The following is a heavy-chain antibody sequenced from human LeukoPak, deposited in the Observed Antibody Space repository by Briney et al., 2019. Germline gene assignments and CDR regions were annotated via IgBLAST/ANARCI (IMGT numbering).Heavy chain of an antibody. V-gene: IGHV4-59*12. D-gene: IGHD1-26*01. CDR1: GGSISSYY. J-gene: IGHJ4*02. CDR3: AARLGGWELLWPPLDY. Sequence: SETLSLTCTVSGGSISSYYWSWIRQPPGKGLEWIGYIYYSGSTNYNPSLKSRVTISVDTSKNQFSLKLSSVTAADTAVYYCAARLGGWELLWPPLDYWGQGTLVTVSS. CDR2: IYYSGST.